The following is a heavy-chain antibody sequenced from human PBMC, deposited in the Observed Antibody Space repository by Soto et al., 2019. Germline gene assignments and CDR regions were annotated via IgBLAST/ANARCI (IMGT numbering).Heavy chain of an antibody. Sequence: EVQLLESGGALVQPGGSLRLSCAASGFTFSSYAMSWVRQAPGKGLEWVSLISGSGGGTYYADSVKGPFTISRDNSKNTLSLQMNSLRAEDTAVFYCAKHLSNGSPDYWGQGTLVTVSS. CDR1: GFTFSSYA. V-gene: IGHV3-23*01. CDR3: AKHLSNGSPDY. CDR2: ISGSGGGT. D-gene: IGHD2-15*01. J-gene: IGHJ4*02.